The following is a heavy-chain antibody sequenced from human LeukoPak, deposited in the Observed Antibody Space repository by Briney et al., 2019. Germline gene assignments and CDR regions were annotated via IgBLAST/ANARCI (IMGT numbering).Heavy chain of an antibody. CDR1: GGSFSGYY. V-gene: IGHV4-34*01. Sequence: PSETLSLTCAVYGGSFSGYYWSWIRQPPGKGLEWIGEINHSGSTNYNPSLKSRATISVDTSKNQFSLKLSSVTAADTAVYYCAREMVQYSSPLGYYYYYYMDVWGKGTTVTVSS. J-gene: IGHJ6*03. D-gene: IGHD6-6*01. CDR3: AREMVQYSSPLGYYYYYYMDV. CDR2: INHSGST.